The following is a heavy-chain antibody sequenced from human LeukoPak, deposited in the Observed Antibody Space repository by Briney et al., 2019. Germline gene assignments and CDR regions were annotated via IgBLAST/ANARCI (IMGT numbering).Heavy chain of an antibody. CDR2: ISGSGGRS. V-gene: IGHV3-23*01. Sequence: GGSLRLSCAVSGITLSNYGMSWVRQAPGKGLEWVAGISGSGGRSNYADSVKGRFTISRDNPKNTLYLQMNSLRAEDAAVYFCAKRGVVIRVILIGFHKEAYYFDSWGQGALVTVSS. D-gene: IGHD3-9*01. J-gene: IGHJ4*02. CDR1: GITLSNYG. CDR3: AKRGVVIRVILIGFHKEAYYFDS.